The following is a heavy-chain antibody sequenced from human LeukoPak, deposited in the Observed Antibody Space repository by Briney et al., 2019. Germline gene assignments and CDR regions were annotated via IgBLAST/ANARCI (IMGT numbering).Heavy chain of an antibody. CDR3: ARDHCTRTSCYEDYYHGMGV. D-gene: IGHD2-2*01. CDR2: INPNSGGT. CDR1: GYTFTGYY. J-gene: IGHJ6*02. Sequence: ASVKVSCKASGYTFTGYYMHWVRQAPGQGLEWMGWINPNSGGTEYAQKFQGRVTMTRDTSITTAYMELSRLISDDTAVYYCARDHCTRTSCYEDYYHGMGVWGQGTTVTVSS. V-gene: IGHV1-2*02.